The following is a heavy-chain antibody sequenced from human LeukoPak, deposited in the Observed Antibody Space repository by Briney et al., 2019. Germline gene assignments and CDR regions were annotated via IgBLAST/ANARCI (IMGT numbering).Heavy chain of an antibody. CDR3: ARVHSSNWYDY. CDR1: GYTFISYG. Sequence: ASVTVSCKASGYTFISYGISWVRQAPGQGLEWMAWITGNNYNTNYAQNLHGRVTLTTDTSTCTAYMELRSLRSDDTAVYYCARVHSSNWYDYWGQGTLVTVSS. CDR2: ITGNNYNT. D-gene: IGHD6-19*01. J-gene: IGHJ5*01. V-gene: IGHV1-18*01.